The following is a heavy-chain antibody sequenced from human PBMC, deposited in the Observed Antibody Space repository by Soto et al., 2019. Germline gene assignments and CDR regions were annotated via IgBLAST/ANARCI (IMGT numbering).Heavy chain of an antibody. CDR2: IYPGDSDT. Sequence: GESLKISCKGSGYSFTSYWIGWVRQMPGKGLEWIGIIYPGDSDTRYSPSFQGQVTISADKSISTAYLQWSSLKASDTAMYYCASRKIINTAMVVDYFDYWGQGTLVTVSS. D-gene: IGHD5-18*01. J-gene: IGHJ4*02. V-gene: IGHV5-51*01. CDR3: ASRKIINTAMVVDYFDY. CDR1: GYSFTSYW.